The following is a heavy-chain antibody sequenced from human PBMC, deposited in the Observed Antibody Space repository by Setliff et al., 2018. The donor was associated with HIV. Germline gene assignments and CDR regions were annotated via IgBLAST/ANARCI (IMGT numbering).Heavy chain of an antibody. CDR1: GGTFSSYA. D-gene: IGHD3-9*01. Sequence: SVKVSCKASGGTFSSYAISWVRQAPGRGLEWLGVVHPFHDILGSNADYAQKFQGRISITWDSSGNTLFLELGPLRSDDSATYYCVRAFDQDFHNWGQGTVVTVSS. CDR2: VHPFHDILGSNA. CDR3: VRAFDQDFHN. V-gene: IGHV1-69*10. J-gene: IGHJ1*01.